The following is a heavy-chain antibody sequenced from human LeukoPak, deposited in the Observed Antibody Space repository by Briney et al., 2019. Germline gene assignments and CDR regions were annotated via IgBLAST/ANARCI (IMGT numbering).Heavy chain of an antibody. CDR3: ARVGLDILTGYYNPGARDY. Sequence: KPGESLKISCKGSGYSFTSYWIGWVRQMPGKGLEWMGIIYPGDSDTRYSPSFQGQVTISADKSISTAYLQWSSLKASDTAMYYCARVGLDILTGYYNPGARDYWGRGTLVTVSS. CDR1: GYSFTSYW. D-gene: IGHD3-9*01. V-gene: IGHV5-51*03. CDR2: IYPGDSDT. J-gene: IGHJ4*02.